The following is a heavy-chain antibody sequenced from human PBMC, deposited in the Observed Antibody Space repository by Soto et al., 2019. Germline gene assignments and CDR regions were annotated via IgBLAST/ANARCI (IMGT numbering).Heavy chain of an antibody. CDR2: INYSGDT. V-gene: IGHV4-31*01. D-gene: IGHD6-13*01. Sequence: PSETLSLTCTVSGGSIGSNSYYWSWIRQHPGRGLEWTGYINYSGDTYYNPSLESPVTISVDTSKNQFSLKLSSVTAADTAVYYCARAGSSWIFFDSWGHGTLVTVSS. CDR3: ARAGSSWIFFDS. J-gene: IGHJ4*01. CDR1: GGSIGSNSYY.